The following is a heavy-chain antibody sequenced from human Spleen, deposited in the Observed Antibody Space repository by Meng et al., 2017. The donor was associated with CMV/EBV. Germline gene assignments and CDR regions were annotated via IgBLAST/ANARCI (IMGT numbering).Heavy chain of an antibody. J-gene: IGHJ6*02. V-gene: IGHV4-61*01. D-gene: IGHD4/OR15-4a*01. Sequence: SETLSLTCTVSGGSISSGSFYWTWIRQPPGKGLEWIGYIYYSGSTNYNPSLQSRVTISVDTSKNQFSLKLSSVTAADTAVYYCARAHYGGNLGGYYYGMDVWGQGTTVTVSS. CDR3: ARAHYGGNLGGYYYGMDV. CDR1: GGSISSGSFY. CDR2: IYYSGST.